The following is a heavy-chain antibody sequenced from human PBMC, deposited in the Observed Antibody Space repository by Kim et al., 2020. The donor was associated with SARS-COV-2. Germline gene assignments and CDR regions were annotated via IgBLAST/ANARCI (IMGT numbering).Heavy chain of an antibody. Sequence: SETLSLTCAVYGGSFSGYYWSWIRQPPGKGLEWIGEINHSGSTNYNPSLKSRVTISVDTSKNQFSLKLSSVTAADTAVYYCARGGRYGSGSYYKESSWVRPREFDYWGQGTLVTVSS. J-gene: IGHJ4*02. CDR1: GGSFSGYY. CDR2: INHSGST. V-gene: IGHV4-34*01. D-gene: IGHD3-10*01. CDR3: ARGGRYGSGSYYKESSWVRPREFDY.